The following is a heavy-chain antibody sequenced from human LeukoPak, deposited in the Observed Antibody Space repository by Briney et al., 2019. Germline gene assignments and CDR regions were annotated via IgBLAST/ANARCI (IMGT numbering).Heavy chain of an antibody. J-gene: IGHJ4*02. CDR3: ARGAAAAFDY. Sequence: KASETLSLTCAVYGGSFSGYYWSWIRQPPGKGLEWIGEINHSGSTNYNPSLKSRVTISVDTSKNQLSLKLSSVTAADTAVYYCARGAAAAFDYWGQGTLVTVSS. D-gene: IGHD6-13*01. CDR1: GGSFSGYY. CDR2: INHSGST. V-gene: IGHV4-34*01.